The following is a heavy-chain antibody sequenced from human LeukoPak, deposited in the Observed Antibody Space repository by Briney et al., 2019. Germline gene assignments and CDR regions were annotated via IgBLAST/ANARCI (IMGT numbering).Heavy chain of an antibody. D-gene: IGHD6-19*01. CDR2: INPNSGGT. Sequence: ASVKVSCKASGYTFTGYYMHWVRQAPGQGLEWMGWINPNSGGTNYAQKFQGRVTMTRDTSISTAYMELSRLRSDDTAVYYCARDLIAVAGNYYYGMDVWGQGTTVTVSS. J-gene: IGHJ6*02. V-gene: IGHV1-2*02. CDR3: ARDLIAVAGNYYYGMDV. CDR1: GYTFTGYY.